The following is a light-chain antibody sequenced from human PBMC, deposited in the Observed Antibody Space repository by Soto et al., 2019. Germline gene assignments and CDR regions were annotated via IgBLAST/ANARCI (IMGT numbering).Light chain of an antibody. J-gene: IGLJ7*01. CDR2: EVS. Sequence: QSALTQPPSASGSPGQSVTISCTGTSSDVGGYNYVSWYQQHPGKAPKLIIYEVSKRPSGVPNRFSGFKSGNTASLTVSGLQTEDDADYYCSSYAGTNKGVFGGGTQLTVL. CDR1: SSDVGGYNY. V-gene: IGLV2-8*01. CDR3: SSYAGTNKGV.